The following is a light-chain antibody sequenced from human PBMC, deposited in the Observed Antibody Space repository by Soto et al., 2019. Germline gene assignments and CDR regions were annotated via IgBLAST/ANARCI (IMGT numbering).Light chain of an antibody. CDR1: QTIIGW. Sequence: KMPQSPSTLSASVGDGVTITCRASQTIIGWLAWYQQRPGKAPKLLISDASGLRSGVPSRFSGSGSGTEFTLTISSLQPDDFGSYYCQQYKSYPWTFGHGTKVEIK. V-gene: IGKV1-5*01. CDR3: QQYKSYPWT. CDR2: DAS. J-gene: IGKJ1*01.